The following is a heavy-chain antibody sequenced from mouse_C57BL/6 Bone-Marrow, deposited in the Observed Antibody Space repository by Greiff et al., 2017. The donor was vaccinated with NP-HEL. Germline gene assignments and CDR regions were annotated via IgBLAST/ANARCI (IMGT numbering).Heavy chain of an antibody. J-gene: IGHJ4*01. V-gene: IGHV1-4*01. Sequence: VQLQQSGAELARPGASVQMSCKASGYTFTSYTMHWVKQRPGQGLEWIGYINPSSGYTTYNQKFKDKATLTADKSSSTAYMQLSSLTSEDSAVYYCARSGGYYPYAMDYWGQGTSGTVSS. CDR1: GYTFTSYT. CDR3: ARSGGYYPYAMDY. D-gene: IGHD2-3*01. CDR2: INPSSGYT.